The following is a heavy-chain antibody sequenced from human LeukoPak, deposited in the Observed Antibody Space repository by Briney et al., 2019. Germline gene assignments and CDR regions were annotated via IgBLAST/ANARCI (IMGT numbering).Heavy chain of an antibody. V-gene: IGHV4-39*07. J-gene: IGHJ5*02. Sequence: PSQTLSLTCTVSGGSISSSSYYWGWIRQPPGKGLEWIGSIYYSGSTYYNPSLKSRVTISVDTSKNQFSLKLSSVTAADTAVYYCARDVRYEDYGSGPTDWFDPWGQGTLVTVSS. CDR3: ARDVRYEDYGSGPTDWFDP. CDR2: IYYSGST. CDR1: GGSISSSSYY. D-gene: IGHD3-10*01.